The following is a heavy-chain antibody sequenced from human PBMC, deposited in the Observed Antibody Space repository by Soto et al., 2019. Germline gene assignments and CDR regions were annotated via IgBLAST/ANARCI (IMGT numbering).Heavy chain of an antibody. CDR3: ARVHRYCISTSCYPAAAGRGEDFDY. Sequence: ASVKVSCKASGYTFTSYGISWVRQAPGQGLEWMGWISAYNGNTNYAQKLQGRVTMTTDTSTSTAYMELRSLRSDDTAVYYCARVHRYCISTSCYPAAAGRGEDFDYWGQGTLVTVSS. V-gene: IGHV1-18*01. CDR1: GYTFTSYG. CDR2: ISAYNGNT. D-gene: IGHD2-2*01. J-gene: IGHJ4*02.